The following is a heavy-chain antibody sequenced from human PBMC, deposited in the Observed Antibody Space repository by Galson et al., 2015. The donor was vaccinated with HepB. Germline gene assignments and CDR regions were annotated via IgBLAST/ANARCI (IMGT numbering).Heavy chain of an antibody. Sequence: QSGAEVKKPGESLKISCKGSGYRFTSYWIGWVRQMPGKGLEWMGIVYPGDSDTRYGPSFRGQVTIAVDKSVSTAYLQWSSLEASDTAMYYCARHRSYTTGWYTGTYQFYGMDVWGQGTTVTVSS. CDR1: GYRFTSYW. CDR3: ARHRSYTTGWYTGTYQFYGMDV. V-gene: IGHV5-51*01. D-gene: IGHD6-19*01. CDR2: VYPGDSDT. J-gene: IGHJ6*02.